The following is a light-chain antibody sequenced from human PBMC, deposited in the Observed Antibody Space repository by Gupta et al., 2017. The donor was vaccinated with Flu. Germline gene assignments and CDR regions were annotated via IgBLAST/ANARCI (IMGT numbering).Light chain of an antibody. V-gene: IGLV2-14*01. CDR2: EVS. J-gene: IGLJ2*01. CDR3: GSYGAVGL. Sequence: QSALTQPASVSGSPGQSIAISCTGTNSDIGAYNYVSWYQQHPGKAPKLMIYEVSNRPSGFSTLFSGSRSGNPASRTISGLHAEDEADYYCGSYGAVGLFVGGTKVTVL. CDR1: NSDIGAYNY.